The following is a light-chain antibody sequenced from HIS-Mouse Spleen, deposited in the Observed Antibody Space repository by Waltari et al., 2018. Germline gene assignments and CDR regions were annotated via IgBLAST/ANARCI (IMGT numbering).Light chain of an antibody. J-gene: IGLJ3*02. Sequence: SYELTQPPSVSVSTGQKARITCSGEALPKQYAYWYQQKPGQAPVLVIYKDSERPSGNPERFSGSSSGTTVTFTISGVQAEDEADYYCQSADSSGTYPVFGGGTKLTVL. CDR3: QSADSSGTYPV. CDR2: KDS. CDR1: ALPKQY. V-gene: IGLV3-25*03.